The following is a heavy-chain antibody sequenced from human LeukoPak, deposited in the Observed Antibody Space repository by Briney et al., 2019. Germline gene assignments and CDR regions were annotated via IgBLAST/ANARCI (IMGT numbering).Heavy chain of an antibody. Sequence: PGRSLRLSCAASGFTFDDYAMHWVPQAPGKGLEWVSGISWNSGSIGYEDSVKGRFTISRDNAKNSLYLQMNSLRAEDTGLHYCAKDRLRYFDWPGAAFDIWGQGTMVTVSS. V-gene: IGHV3-9*01. CDR2: ISWNSGSI. CDR1: GFTFDDYA. J-gene: IGHJ3*02. D-gene: IGHD3-9*01. CDR3: AKDRLRYFDWPGAAFDI.